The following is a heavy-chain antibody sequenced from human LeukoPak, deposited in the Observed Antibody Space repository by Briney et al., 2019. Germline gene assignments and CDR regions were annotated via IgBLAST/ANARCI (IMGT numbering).Heavy chain of an antibody. Sequence: SETLSLTCTVSGGSISSYYWSWIRQPPGKGLEYIGYIYYSGSTNYNPSLKSRLTISVDTSKNQFSLKLSSVTAADTAVYYCARGPTVRPFDYWGQGTLVTVSS. CDR2: IYYSGST. J-gene: IGHJ4*02. V-gene: IGHV4-59*01. CDR1: GGSISSYY. D-gene: IGHD4-17*01. CDR3: ARGPTVRPFDY.